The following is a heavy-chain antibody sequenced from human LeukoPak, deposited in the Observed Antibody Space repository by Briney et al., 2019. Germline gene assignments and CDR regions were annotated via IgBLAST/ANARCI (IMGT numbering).Heavy chain of an antibody. CDR1: GGSISGGDYY. CDR2: IHYSGSS. CDR3: ARDYAGYSNLDH. D-gene: IGHD3-22*01. V-gene: IGHV4-30-4*01. J-gene: IGHJ4*02. Sequence: SETLSLTCTVSGGSISGGDYYWRWIRQPPGKGLEWIGYIHYSGSSYHTPSLKSRVTISVDTSKNQFSLKLSSVTAADTAVYYCARDYAGYSNLDHWGQGTLVTVSS.